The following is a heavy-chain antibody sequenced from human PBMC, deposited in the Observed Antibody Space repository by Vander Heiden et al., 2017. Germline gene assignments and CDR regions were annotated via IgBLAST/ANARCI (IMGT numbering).Heavy chain of an antibody. D-gene: IGHD2-15*01. V-gene: IGHV3-33*01. Sequence: QVQLVESGGGVVQPGRSLRLSCAASGFPFRRYGMNWGGQAPGKGREWVAVIWYDGSNKYYADSVKGRFTISRDNSKNTLYLQMNSLRAEDTAVYYWASGCWPQRYGYYGMDVWGQGTTGTVSS. J-gene: IGHJ6*02. CDR2: IWYDGSNK. CDR3: ASGCWPQRYGYYGMDV. CDR1: GFPFRRYG.